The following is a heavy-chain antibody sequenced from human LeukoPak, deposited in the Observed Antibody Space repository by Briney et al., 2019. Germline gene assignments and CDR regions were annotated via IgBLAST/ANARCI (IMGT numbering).Heavy chain of an antibody. D-gene: IGHD3-16*01. Sequence: SETLSLTCTVSGGSISSYYWSWIRQPPGKGLEWIGYIYYSGSTNYNPSLNSRVTISVDTSKNQFSLKLSSVTAADTAVYYCARETVGNYFDYWGQGTLVTVSS. CDR3: ARETVGNYFDY. V-gene: IGHV4-59*01. J-gene: IGHJ4*02. CDR1: GGSISSYY. CDR2: IYYSGST.